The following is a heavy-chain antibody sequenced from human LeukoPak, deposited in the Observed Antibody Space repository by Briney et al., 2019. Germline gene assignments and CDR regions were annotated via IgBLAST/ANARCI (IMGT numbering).Heavy chain of an antibody. CDR3: TRSTGNYCDSSAYYDY. J-gene: IGHJ4*02. CDR2: VNSDESGT. CDR1: GFTFSTYW. Sequence: PGGSLRLSCAASGFTFSTYWMHWVRQTPGKGLVWVSRVNSDESGTSYADSVKGRFTISRDNAKNTLYLQMNSLRAEDTAVYYCTRSTGNYCDSSAYYDYWGQGTLVTVSS. D-gene: IGHD3-22*01. V-gene: IGHV3-74*01.